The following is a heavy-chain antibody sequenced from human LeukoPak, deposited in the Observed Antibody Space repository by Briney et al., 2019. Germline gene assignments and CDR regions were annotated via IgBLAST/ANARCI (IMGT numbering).Heavy chain of an antibody. CDR2: IYSGGST. D-gene: IGHD6-19*01. V-gene: IGHV3-53*01. Sequence: ETLSLTCAVYGGSFSGYYRSWIRQPPGKGLEWVSVIYSGGSTYYADSVKGRFTISRDNSKNTLYLQMNSLRAEDTAVYYCARESGSGWYTVDYWGQGTLVTVSS. CDR1: GGSFSGYY. J-gene: IGHJ4*02. CDR3: ARESGSGWYTVDY.